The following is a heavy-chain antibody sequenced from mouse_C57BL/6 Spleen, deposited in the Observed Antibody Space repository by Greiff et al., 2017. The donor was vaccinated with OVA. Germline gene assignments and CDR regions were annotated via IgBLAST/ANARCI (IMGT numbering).Heavy chain of an antibody. V-gene: IGHV1-53*01. J-gene: IGHJ4*01. CDR1: GYTFTSYW. Sequence: VKLQESGTELVKPGASVKLSCKASGYTFTSYWMHWVKQRPGQGLEWIGNINPSNGGTNYNEKFKSKATLTVDKSSSTAYMQLSSLTSEDSAVYYCARGATTDAMDYWGQGTSVTVSS. CDR3: ARGATTDAMDY. CDR2: INPSNGGT. D-gene: IGHD1-1*01.